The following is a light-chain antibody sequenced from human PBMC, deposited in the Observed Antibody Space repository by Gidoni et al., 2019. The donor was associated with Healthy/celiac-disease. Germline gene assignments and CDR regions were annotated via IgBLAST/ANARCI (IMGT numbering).Light chain of an antibody. V-gene: IGKV1-27*01. CDR1: QGISNY. J-gene: IGKJ1*01. Sequence: DIQITQSQSSLSTSVGDRVTITCRSSQGISNYLACYQQKPGKVPKLLIYAASTLQSGGPSGFSGSGCGTDYTLNIRSLQPEDVETYYCQKYNSAPWTCGQGTKVEIK. CDR2: AAS. CDR3: QKYNSAPWT.